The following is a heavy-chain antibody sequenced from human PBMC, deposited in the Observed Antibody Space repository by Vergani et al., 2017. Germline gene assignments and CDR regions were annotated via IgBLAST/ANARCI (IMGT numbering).Heavy chain of an antibody. J-gene: IGHJ5*01. CDR1: GFIFSHYW. D-gene: IGHD3-22*01. CDR2: INQDGSEN. CDR3: ARINYYGSSGYSLTRWHNWFDP. Sequence: EVQLVESGGGLVQPGGSLRLSCAASGFIFSHYWMSWVRQAPGKGLEWVANINQDGSENYYVDSVKGRFTISRDNAKNSLYLQMNNLRAEDTALYYCARINYYGSSGYSLTRWHNWFDPWGQGNLITFSS. V-gene: IGHV3-7*01.